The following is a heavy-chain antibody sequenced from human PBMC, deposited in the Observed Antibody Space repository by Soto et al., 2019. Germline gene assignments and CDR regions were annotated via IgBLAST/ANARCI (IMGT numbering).Heavy chain of an antibody. V-gene: IGHV3-7*01. D-gene: IGHD3-16*02. CDR1: GFTFSSYW. Sequence: GGSLRLSCAASGFTFSSYWMSWVRQAPGKGLEWVANIKQDGSEKYYVDSVKGRFTISRDNAKNSLYLQMNSLRAEDTAVYYCARDHRGYDYIWGSYRLNPFDYWGQGTLVTVSS. CDR2: IKQDGSEK. CDR3: ARDHRGYDYIWGSYRLNPFDY. J-gene: IGHJ4*02.